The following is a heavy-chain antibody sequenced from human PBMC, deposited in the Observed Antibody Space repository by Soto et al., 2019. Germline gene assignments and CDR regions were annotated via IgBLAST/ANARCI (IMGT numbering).Heavy chain of an antibody. CDR3: ARDRRITMVRGVLNWFDP. J-gene: IGHJ5*02. Sequence: QVQLVQSGAEVKKPGASVKVSCKASGYTFTSYGISWVRQAPGQGLEWMGWISAYNGNTNYAQKLQGRVTMTTDTSTCTAYMELRSLRSDDTAVYYCARDRRITMVRGVLNWFDPWGQGTLVTVSS. D-gene: IGHD3-10*01. V-gene: IGHV1-18*04. CDR1: GYTFTSYG. CDR2: ISAYNGNT.